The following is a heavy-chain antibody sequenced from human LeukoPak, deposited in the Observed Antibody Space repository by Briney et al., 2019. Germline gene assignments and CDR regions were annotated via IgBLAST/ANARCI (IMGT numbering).Heavy chain of an antibody. CDR2: IWYDGSNK. J-gene: IGHJ5*02. CDR3: ARLYGTYPGWFDP. CDR1: GFTFSSYG. V-gene: IGHV3-33*01. D-gene: IGHD4-17*01. Sequence: PGGSLRLSCAASGFTFSSYGMHWVRQAPGKGLEWVADIWYDGSNKYNTDSVRGRFTLSRDNTKNTLYLQMNSLRAEDTAVYYCARLYGTYPGWFDPWGQGTLVTVSS.